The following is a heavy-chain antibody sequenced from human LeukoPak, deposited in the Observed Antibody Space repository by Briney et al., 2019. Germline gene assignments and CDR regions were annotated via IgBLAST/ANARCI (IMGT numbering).Heavy chain of an antibody. CDR2: IYTSGST. D-gene: IGHD1-26*01. V-gene: IGHV4-4*07. CDR1: GGSINTFY. J-gene: IGHJ4*02. Sequence: PSETLSLTCTVSGGSINTFYWSWIRQPAGKGLEWIGRIYTSGSTNYSPSLKSRVTISVDTSKNQFSPKLSSVTAADTAVYYCARGLSYGKPRFDYWGQGTLVTVSS. CDR3: ARGLSYGKPRFDY.